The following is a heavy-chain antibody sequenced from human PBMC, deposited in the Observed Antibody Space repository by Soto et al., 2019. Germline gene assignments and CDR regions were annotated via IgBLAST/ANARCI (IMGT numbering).Heavy chain of an antibody. V-gene: IGHV1-18*01. J-gene: IGHJ4*02. CDR3: ARDLGQQLFDY. D-gene: IGHD6-13*01. CDR2: ISAYNGNT. Sequence: GPVEVSCKGSCFTLYSYGISWVGQAPGQGLEWMGWISAYNGNTKYAQKLQGRVTMTTDTSTSTAYMELRSLRSDDTAVYYCARDLGQQLFDYWGQGTLVTVSS. CDR1: CFTLYSYG.